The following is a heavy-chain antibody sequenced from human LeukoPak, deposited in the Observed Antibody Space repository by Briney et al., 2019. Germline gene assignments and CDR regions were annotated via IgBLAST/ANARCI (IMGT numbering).Heavy chain of an antibody. Sequence: GGSLRLSCAASGFTFSSYSMNWVRQAPGKGLEWVSSISSSSSYIYYADSVKGRFTISRDNAKNSLYLQMNSLRAEDTAVYYCARGVRGTKDWFDPWGQGTLVTVSS. CDR2: ISSSSSYI. D-gene: IGHD3-10*01. V-gene: IGHV3-21*01. CDR1: GFTFSSYS. CDR3: ARGVRGTKDWFDP. J-gene: IGHJ5*02.